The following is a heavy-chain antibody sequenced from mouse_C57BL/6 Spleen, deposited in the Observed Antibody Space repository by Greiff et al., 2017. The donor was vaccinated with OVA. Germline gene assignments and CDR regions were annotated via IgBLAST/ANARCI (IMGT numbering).Heavy chain of an antibody. J-gene: IGHJ2*01. V-gene: IGHV1-76*01. CDR2: IYPGSGNT. CDR3: ARTSSPTVVASFDY. D-gene: IGHD1-1*01. CDR1: GYTFTDYY. Sequence: VQLQQSGAELVRPGASVKLSCKASGYTFTDYYINWVKQRPGQGLEWIARIYPGSGNTYYNEKFKGKATLTAEKSSSTAYMQLSSLTSEDSAVYFCARTSSPTVVASFDYWGQGTTLTVSS.